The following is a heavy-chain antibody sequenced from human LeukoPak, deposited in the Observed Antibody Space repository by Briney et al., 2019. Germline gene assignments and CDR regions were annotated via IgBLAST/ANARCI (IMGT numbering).Heavy chain of an antibody. Sequence: SETLSLTCTVSGGSISSGGYYWSWIRQHPGKGLEWIGYIYYSGSTYYNPSLKSRVTISVDTSKNQFSLKLSSVTAADTAVYYCARGYDILTGSSTPDYWGQGTLVTVSS. CDR3: ARGYDILTGSSTPDY. CDR2: IYYSGST. D-gene: IGHD3-9*01. V-gene: IGHV4-31*03. CDR1: GGSISSGGYY. J-gene: IGHJ4*02.